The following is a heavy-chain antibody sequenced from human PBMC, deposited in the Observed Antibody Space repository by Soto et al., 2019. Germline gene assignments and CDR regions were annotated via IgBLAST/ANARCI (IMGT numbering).Heavy chain of an antibody. J-gene: IGHJ4*02. CDR1: GGSVSSGSYY. CDR3: ARTMVGARAGYFDY. D-gene: IGHD1-26*01. Sequence: QVQLQESGPGLVKPSETLSLTCTVSGGSVSSGSYYWSWIRQPPGKGLEWIGYIYYSGSTNYNPSLKSRVTISVATSKNQFSLKLSSVTAADTAVYYCARTMVGARAGYFDYWGRGTLVTVSS. V-gene: IGHV4-61*01. CDR2: IYYSGST.